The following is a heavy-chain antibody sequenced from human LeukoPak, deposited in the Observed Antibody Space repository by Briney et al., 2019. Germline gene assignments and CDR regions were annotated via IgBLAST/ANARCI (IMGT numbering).Heavy chain of an antibody. J-gene: IGHJ4*02. D-gene: IGHD4-23*01. Sequence: PSETLSLTCTVSGGSISSGDYYWSWIRHHPGKGLEWFGYIYYSGSTHYNPPLKSRVTISVDTSKNQFSLKLSSVTAADTAVYYCARDGVGGLYYFDYWGQGTLVTVSS. CDR3: ARDGVGGLYYFDY. CDR2: IYYSGST. CDR1: GGSISSGDYY. V-gene: IGHV4-30-4*01.